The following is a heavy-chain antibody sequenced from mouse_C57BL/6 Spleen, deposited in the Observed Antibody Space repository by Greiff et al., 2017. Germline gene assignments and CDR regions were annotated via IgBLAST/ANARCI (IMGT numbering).Heavy chain of an antibody. CDR1: GYTFTSYW. J-gene: IGHJ4*01. V-gene: IGHV1-52*01. CDR3: ARGAYEAMDY. D-gene: IGHD1-1*01. CDR2: IDPSDSET. Sequence: QVQLQQPGAELVRPGSSVKLSCKASGYTFTSYWMHWVKQRPIQGLEWIGNIDPSDSETHYNQKFKDKATLTVDKSSSTAYMQLSSLTSEDSAVYYCARGAYEAMDYWGQGTSVTVSS.